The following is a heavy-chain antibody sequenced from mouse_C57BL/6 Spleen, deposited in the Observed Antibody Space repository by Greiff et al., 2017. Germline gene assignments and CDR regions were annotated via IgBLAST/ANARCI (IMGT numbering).Heavy chain of an antibody. J-gene: IGHJ4*01. CDR2: IHPSDSDT. CDR3: AIEGYYYEVVGLDYAMDY. D-gene: IGHD1-1*01. Sequence: QVQLKQPGAELVKPGASVKVSCKASGYTFTSYWMHWVKQRPGQGLEWIGRIHPSDSDTNYNQKFKGKATLTVDKSSSTAYMQLSSLTSEDSAVYYCAIEGYYYEVVGLDYAMDYWGQGTSVTVSS. V-gene: IGHV1-74*01. CDR1: GYTFTSYW.